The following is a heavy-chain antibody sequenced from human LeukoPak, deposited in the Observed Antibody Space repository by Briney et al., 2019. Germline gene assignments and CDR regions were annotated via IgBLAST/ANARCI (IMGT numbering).Heavy chain of an antibody. Sequence: GGSLRLSRAASGFTFSSYGMSWVRQAPGKVLEWFSAISGSGGSTYYADSVKGRFTISRDNSKNTLYLQMNSLRAEDTAVYYCAKIGLWFGELGYFDYWGQGTLVTVSS. CDR2: ISGSGGST. V-gene: IGHV3-23*01. J-gene: IGHJ4*02. CDR3: AKIGLWFGELGYFDY. CDR1: GFTFSSYG. D-gene: IGHD3-10*01.